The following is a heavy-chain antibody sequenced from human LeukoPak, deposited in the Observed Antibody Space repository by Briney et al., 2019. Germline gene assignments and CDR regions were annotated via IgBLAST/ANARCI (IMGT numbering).Heavy chain of an antibody. CDR3: AKDFATYDSSGYNSACDI. V-gene: IGHV3-23*01. CDR1: GFSFSRYA. Sequence: GGSLRLSCAASGFSFSRYAMTWVRQAPGKGLEWVSGISDSGGRTHYADSVKGRFTISRDNSKDTVYLQMNSLRAEGTALYYCAKDFATYDSSGYNSACDIWGQGTMVTVSS. CDR2: ISDSGGRT. J-gene: IGHJ3*02. D-gene: IGHD3-22*01.